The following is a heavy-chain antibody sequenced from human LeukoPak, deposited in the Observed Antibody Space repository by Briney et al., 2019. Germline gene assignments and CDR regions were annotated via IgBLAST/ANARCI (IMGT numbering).Heavy chain of an antibody. CDR3: AQASGSYWDYYYGMDV. CDR2: ISYDGYNK. V-gene: IGHV3-30*03. J-gene: IGHJ6*02. Sequence: SVILSFAVSEWTFSSYGMRWIRKTPGKGLEWVAVISYDGYNKYYADSVKGRFTISRDNSKNTLYLQMNSLRTEDTAVYYCAQASGSYWDYYYGMDVWGQGTTVTVSS. D-gene: IGHD3-10*01. CDR1: EWTFSSYG.